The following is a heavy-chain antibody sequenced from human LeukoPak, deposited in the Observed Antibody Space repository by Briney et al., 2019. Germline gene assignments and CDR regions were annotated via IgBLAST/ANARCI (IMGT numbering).Heavy chain of an antibody. D-gene: IGHD6-13*01. CDR3: ARQGRAAANFRGMDV. Sequence: SVKVSCKASGGTFISYAISWVRQAPGQGLEWMGGIIPVFGTANYAQKFQGRVTITADESTSTAYMELSSLRSEDTAVYYCARQGRAAANFRGMDVWGQGTTVTVSS. CDR1: GGTFISYA. CDR2: IIPVFGTA. V-gene: IGHV1-69*13. J-gene: IGHJ6*02.